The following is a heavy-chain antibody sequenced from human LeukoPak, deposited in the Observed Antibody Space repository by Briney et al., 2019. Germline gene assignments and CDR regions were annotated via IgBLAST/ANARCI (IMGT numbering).Heavy chain of an antibody. CDR3: ARDRRAPYYDFRSGYIDHYYMDV. D-gene: IGHD3-3*01. CDR1: GFTFSSSG. J-gene: IGHJ6*03. V-gene: IGHV3-30*02. Sequence: GGSPRLSCAASGFTFSSSGMHWVRQAPGKGLEWVAFIRYDGSIKYYADSVKGRFSISRDNAKNSLYLQMNSLRAEDTAVYYCARDRRAPYYDFRSGYIDHYYMDVWGKGTTVTVSS. CDR2: IRYDGSIK.